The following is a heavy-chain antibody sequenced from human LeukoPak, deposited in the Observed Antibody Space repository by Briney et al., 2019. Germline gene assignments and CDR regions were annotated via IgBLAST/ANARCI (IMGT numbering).Heavy chain of an antibody. V-gene: IGHV1-69*05. CDR2: IIPIFGTA. Sequence: VASVKVSCKASGGTFSSYAISWVRQAPGQGLEWMGGIIPIFGTANYAQKFQGRVTITTDESTSTAYMELSSLRSEDTAVYYCARGRPARVVITYFDYWGQGTLVTVSS. J-gene: IGHJ4*02. CDR1: GGTFSSYA. D-gene: IGHD3-22*01. CDR3: ARGRPARVVITYFDY.